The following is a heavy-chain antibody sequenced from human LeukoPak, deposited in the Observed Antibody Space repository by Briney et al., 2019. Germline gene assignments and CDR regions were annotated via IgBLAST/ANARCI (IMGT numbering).Heavy chain of an antibody. Sequence: ASVKVSCKASGYTFTSYDINWVRQAPGQGLGWMGWINTNTGNPTYAQGFTGRFVFSLDTSVSTAYLQISSLKAEDTAVYYCARVADSSGYYFLSYWGQGTLVTVS. CDR3: ARVADSSGYYFLSY. V-gene: IGHV7-4-1*02. J-gene: IGHJ4*02. D-gene: IGHD3-22*01. CDR2: INTNTGNP. CDR1: GYTFTSYD.